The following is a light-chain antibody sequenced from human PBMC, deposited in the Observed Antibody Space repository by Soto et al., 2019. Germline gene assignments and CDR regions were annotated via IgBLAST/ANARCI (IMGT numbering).Light chain of an antibody. J-gene: IGKJ4*01. CDR1: EGISTY. CDR3: QQSYTIPLT. Sequence: DIQMTQSPSSLSASVGDRVTITCRASEGISTYLNWYQQKPGKAPKLLMYAASSLQSGVPSRFSGSGSGTDFTLTISSLRPEDFASYYCQQSYTIPLTFGGGTKVEIK. CDR2: AAS. V-gene: IGKV1-39*01.